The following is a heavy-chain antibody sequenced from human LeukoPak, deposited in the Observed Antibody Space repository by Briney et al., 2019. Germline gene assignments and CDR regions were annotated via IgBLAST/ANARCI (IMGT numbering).Heavy chain of an antibody. CDR2: IYDSGST. D-gene: IGHD5-24*01. V-gene: IGHV4-39*07. CDR1: GGSIRSSYYY. Sequence: SETLSLTCTVSGGSIRSSYYYWGWIRQPPGKGLEWIGSIYDSGSTYYNPSLKSRVTISVDTSKNQFSLKLSSVTAADTAVYYCARAAREMATTPDFDYWGQGTLVTVSS. CDR3: ARAAREMATTPDFDY. J-gene: IGHJ4*02.